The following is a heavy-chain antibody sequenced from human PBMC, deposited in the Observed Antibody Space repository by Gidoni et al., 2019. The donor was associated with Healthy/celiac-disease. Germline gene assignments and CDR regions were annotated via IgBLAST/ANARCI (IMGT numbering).Heavy chain of an antibody. Sequence: QVQLQQSGPGLVKPSQTLSLTCAISGDSVSSNSAAWNWIRQSPSRALEWLGRTYYRSKWYNDYAVSVKSRITINPDTSKNQFSLQLNSVTPEDTAVYYCARELPRLIAVAGTGWFDPWGQGTLVTVSS. J-gene: IGHJ5*02. CDR2: TYYRSKWYN. CDR3: ARELPRLIAVAGTGWFDP. CDR1: GDSVSSNSAA. V-gene: IGHV6-1*01. D-gene: IGHD6-19*01.